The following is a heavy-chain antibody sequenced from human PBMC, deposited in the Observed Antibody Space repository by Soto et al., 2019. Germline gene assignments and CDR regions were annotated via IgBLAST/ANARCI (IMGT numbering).Heavy chain of an antibody. J-gene: IGHJ4*02. CDR2: IYYTGST. CDR3: ARHGTVAFDY. Sequence: PSETLSLTCTVSGGSISSYYWSWIRQPPGKGLEWIGYIYYTGSTNSNPSLKSRVTISVATSKNQFSLKLSSVTAADTAVYYCARHGTVAFDYWGQGTLVTVSS. V-gene: IGHV4-59*01. D-gene: IGHD4-17*01. CDR1: GGSISSYY.